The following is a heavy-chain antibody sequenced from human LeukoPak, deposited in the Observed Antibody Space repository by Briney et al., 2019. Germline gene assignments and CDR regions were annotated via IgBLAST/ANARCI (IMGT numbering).Heavy chain of an antibody. CDR3: AREWGRQLDDYYYYMDV. V-gene: IGHV4-61*02. J-gene: IGHJ6*03. D-gene: IGHD6-13*01. CDR1: GGSISSGNYY. Sequence: NPSETLSLTCTVSGGSISSGNYYWSWIRQPAGEGLEWIGRIYTSGSTNYNPSLKSRVTILLDTSKNQFSLKLTSVTAADTAVYYCAREWGRQLDDYYYYMDVWGKGTTVTVSS. CDR2: IYTSGST.